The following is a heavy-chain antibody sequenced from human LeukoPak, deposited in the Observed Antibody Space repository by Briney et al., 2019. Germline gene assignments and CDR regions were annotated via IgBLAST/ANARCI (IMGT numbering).Heavy chain of an antibody. Sequence: PSETLSLTCTVSGGSISSYYWSWIRQPPGKGLEWIGYIYYSGSTNYNSSLKSRVTISVDTSKNQFPLKLSSVTAADTAVYYCARGGSIYCSGGSCYEDWGQGTLVTVSS. D-gene: IGHD2-15*01. CDR3: ARGGSIYCSGGSCYED. CDR2: IYYSGST. J-gene: IGHJ4*02. CDR1: GGSISSYY. V-gene: IGHV4-59*01.